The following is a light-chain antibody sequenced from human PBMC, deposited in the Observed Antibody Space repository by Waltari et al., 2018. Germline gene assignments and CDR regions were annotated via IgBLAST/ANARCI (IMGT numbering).Light chain of an antibody. CDR1: SGHSSNV. CDR3: QTGGHGTWV. CDR2: VNSDGSH. V-gene: IGLV4-69*01. J-gene: IGLJ3*02. Sequence: QLVLTQSPSASASLGASVKLTCTLSSGHSSNVIAWLQQQPEKGPRYLMKVNSDGSHSKGDEIPDRFSGSSSGAERYLTISSLQSEDEADYYCQTGGHGTWVFGGRTKLTVL.